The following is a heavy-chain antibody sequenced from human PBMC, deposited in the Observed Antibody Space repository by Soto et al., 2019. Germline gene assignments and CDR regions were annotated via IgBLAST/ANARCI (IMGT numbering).Heavy chain of an antibody. CDR1: GYTFTGYY. J-gene: IGHJ5*02. CDR3: ARSRSSSYRNWFDP. CDR2: INPNSGGT. Sequence: ASVKVSCKASGYTFTGYYMHWVRQAPGQGLEWMGWINPNSGGTNYAQKFQGWVTMTRDTSISTAYMELSRLRSDDTAVYYCARSRSSSYRNWFDPWGQGNLVTISS. D-gene: IGHD6-6*01. V-gene: IGHV1-2*04.